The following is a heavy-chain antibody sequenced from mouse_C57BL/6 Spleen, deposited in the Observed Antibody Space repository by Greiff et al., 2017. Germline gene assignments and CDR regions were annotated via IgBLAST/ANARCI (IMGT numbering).Heavy chain of an antibody. V-gene: IGHV1-15*01. CDR2: IDPETGGT. D-gene: IGHD1-1*01. CDR3: TDYGSNFDY. J-gene: IGHJ2*01. Sequence: VKLMESGAELVRPGASVTLSCKASGYTFTDYEMHWVKQTPVHGLEWIGAIDPETGGTAYNQKFKGKAILTADKSSSTAYMELRSLTSEDSAVYYCTDYGSNFDYWGQGTTLTVSS. CDR1: GYTFTDYE.